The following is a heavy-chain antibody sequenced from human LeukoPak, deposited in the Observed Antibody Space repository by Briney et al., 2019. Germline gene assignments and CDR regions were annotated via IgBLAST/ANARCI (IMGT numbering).Heavy chain of an antibody. Sequence: GGSLRLSCAASGFTFSNAWMNWVRQAPGKGLEWVAVISYDGSNKYYADSVKGRFTISRDNSKNTLYLQMNSLRAEDTAVYYCARDEGSSSWYGALGYWGQGTLVTVSS. D-gene: IGHD6-13*01. CDR2: ISYDGSNK. CDR1: GFTFSNAW. CDR3: ARDEGSSSWYGALGY. J-gene: IGHJ4*02. V-gene: IGHV3-30-3*01.